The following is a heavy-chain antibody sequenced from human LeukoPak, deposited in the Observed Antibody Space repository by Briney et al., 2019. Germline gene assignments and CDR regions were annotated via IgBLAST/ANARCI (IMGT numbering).Heavy chain of an antibody. V-gene: IGHV3-48*04. CDR3: ARDGRRWLQFEMGTSDFDY. Sequence: GGSLRLSCAASGFTFSSYSMNWVRQAPGKGLEWVSYISSSSSTIYYADSVKGRFTISRDNAKNSLYLQMNSLRAEDTAVYYCARDGRRWLQFEMGTSDFDYWGQGTLVTVSS. CDR2: ISSSSSTI. J-gene: IGHJ4*02. CDR1: GFTFSSYS. D-gene: IGHD5-24*01.